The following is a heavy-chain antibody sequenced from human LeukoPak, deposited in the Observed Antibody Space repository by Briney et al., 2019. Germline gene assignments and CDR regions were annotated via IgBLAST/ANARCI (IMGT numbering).Heavy chain of an antibody. CDR2: IMPIFGTA. V-gene: IGHV1-69*05. J-gene: IGHJ4*02. CDR3: AREGYSSSSDYFDY. Sequence: SVKVSCKASGGTFSSYAISWVRQAPGQGLEWMGGIMPIFGTANYAQKFQGRVTITTDESTSTAYMELSSLRSEDTAVYYCAREGYSSSSDYFDYWGQGTLVTVSS. CDR1: GGTFSSYA. D-gene: IGHD6-6*01.